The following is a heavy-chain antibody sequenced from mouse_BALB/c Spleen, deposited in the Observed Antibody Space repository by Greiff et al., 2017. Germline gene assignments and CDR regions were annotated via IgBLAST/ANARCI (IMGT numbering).Heavy chain of an antibody. V-gene: IGHV14-3*02. D-gene: IGHD1-1*01. CDR3: AIYYYGSSPFAY. J-gene: IGHJ3*01. CDR1: GFNIKDTY. CDR2: IDPANGNT. Sequence: VQLQQSGAELVKPGASVKLSCTASGFNIKDTYMHWVKQRPEQGLAWIGRIDPANGNTKYDPKFQGKATITADTSSNTAYLQLSSLTSEDTAVYYCAIYYYGSSPFAYWGQGTLVTVSA.